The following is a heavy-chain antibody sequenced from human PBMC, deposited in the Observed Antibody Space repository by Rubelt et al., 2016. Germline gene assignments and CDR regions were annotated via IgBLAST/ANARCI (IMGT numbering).Heavy chain of an antibody. Sequence: QLQLQESGPGLVKPSQTPSLTCTVSGGSISSGGYYWSWIRQHPGKGLEWIGYIYYSGSTNYNPSLKGRVTISVDTSKNQFSLKLSSVTAADTAVYYCAISSRLAPSGGGWFDPWGQGTLVTVSS. V-gene: IGHV4-31*03. CDR3: AISSRLAPSGGGWFDP. J-gene: IGHJ5*02. CDR1: GGSISSGGYY. CDR2: IYYSGST. D-gene: IGHD3-10*01.